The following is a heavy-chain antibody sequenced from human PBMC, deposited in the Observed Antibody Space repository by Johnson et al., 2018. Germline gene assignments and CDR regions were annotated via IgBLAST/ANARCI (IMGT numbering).Heavy chain of an antibody. J-gene: IGHJ3*02. CDR1: GFTFSNYD. Sequence: VQLVESGGGLVQPGGSLRLSCAASGFTFSNYDMHWVRQATGKDLEWVSGIGTVGDTYYPGSVKGRFTISRENAKNSLYLQMKRLRAGDTAVYYCARATRFQDACDIWVQVTMVTVSS. D-gene: IGHD2-21*01. CDR3: ARATRFQDACDI. V-gene: IGHV3-13*01. CDR2: IGTVGDT.